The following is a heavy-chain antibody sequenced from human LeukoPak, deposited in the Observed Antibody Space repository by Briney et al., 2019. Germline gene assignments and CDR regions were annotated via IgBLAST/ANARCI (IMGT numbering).Heavy chain of an antibody. D-gene: IGHD1/OR15-1a*01. J-gene: IGHJ5*02. CDR1: GGSISGYY. CDR2: VYDTGAT. CDR3: ARLPLIATTRGGFDP. V-gene: IGHV4-59*08. Sequence: SEALSLTCTVSGGSISGYYWSWIRQPPGKRLEWIGYVYDTGATNYNPSLKGRFTISIDTSKNQFSLYLSPVTAADTAVYYCARLPLIATTRGGFDPWGQGTLVTVSS.